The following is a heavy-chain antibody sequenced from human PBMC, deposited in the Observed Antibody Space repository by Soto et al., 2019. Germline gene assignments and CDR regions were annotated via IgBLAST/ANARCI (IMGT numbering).Heavy chain of an antibody. Sequence: PSETLSLTCAVYGGSFSGYYWSWIRQPPGKGLEWIGEINHSGSTNYNPSLKSRVTISVDTSKNQFSLKLSSVTAADTAVYYCARRGTKITMVRGVFRKDWFDPWGQGTLVTVSS. CDR3: ARRGTKITMVRGVFRKDWFDP. D-gene: IGHD3-10*01. V-gene: IGHV4-34*01. CDR2: INHSGST. J-gene: IGHJ5*02. CDR1: GGSFSGYY.